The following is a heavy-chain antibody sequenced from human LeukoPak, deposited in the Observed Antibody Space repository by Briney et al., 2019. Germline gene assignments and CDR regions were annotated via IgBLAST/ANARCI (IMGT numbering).Heavy chain of an antibody. J-gene: IGHJ4*02. V-gene: IGHV4-4*07. Sequence: SETLSLXCTVSGGTISSYYWSWIRQPAGKGLEWIGRIYISGSTNYNPSLKSRVTMSVDTSKNQFSLKLSSVTAADTAVYYCARTWQWLPFDYWGQETLVTVSS. CDR1: GGTISSYY. CDR3: ARTWQWLPFDY. CDR2: IYISGST. D-gene: IGHD6-19*01.